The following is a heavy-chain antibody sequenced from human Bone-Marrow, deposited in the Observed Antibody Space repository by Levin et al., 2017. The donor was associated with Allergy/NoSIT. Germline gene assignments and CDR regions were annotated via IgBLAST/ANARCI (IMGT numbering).Heavy chain of an antibody. Sequence: SQTLSLTCAVSGGSLRSGAHSWNWIRQSPGKGLEWIGYIYHSGSTSNNPSLKSRVTISLDTSKNQFSLGLSSVTAADTAVYYCARGVGSYDLDFDSWGQGILVTVSS. V-gene: IGHV4-30-2*06. J-gene: IGHJ4*02. CDR1: GGSLRSGAHS. CDR3: ARGVGSYDLDFDS. CDR2: IYHSGST. D-gene: IGHD3-16*01.